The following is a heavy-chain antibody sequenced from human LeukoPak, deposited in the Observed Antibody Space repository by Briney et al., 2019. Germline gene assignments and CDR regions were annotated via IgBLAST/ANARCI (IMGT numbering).Heavy chain of an antibody. CDR3: ASLLIAAASSAFDI. Sequence: NPSQTLSLTCAVSGGSISSGGYSWSWIRQPPGKGLEWIGYIYHSGSTYYNPSLKSRVTISVDRSKNQFSLKLSSVTAADTAVYYCASLLIAAASSAFDIWGQGTMVTVSS. CDR2: IYHSGST. V-gene: IGHV4-30-2*01. D-gene: IGHD6-13*01. J-gene: IGHJ3*02. CDR1: GGSISSGGYS.